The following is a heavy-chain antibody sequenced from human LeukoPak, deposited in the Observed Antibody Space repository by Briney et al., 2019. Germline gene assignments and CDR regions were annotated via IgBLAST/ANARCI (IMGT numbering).Heavy chain of an antibody. V-gene: IGHV3-23*01. Sequence: GGSLRLSCAASGFTFSNFAMSWVRQAPGMGLEWVSSVSASGGSTYYADSVQGRFSISKDIFKNMLYLQMNTLRAEDTAVYYCAKSVASDAYWGQGTLVTVSS. D-gene: IGHD5-12*01. CDR3: AKSVASDAY. CDR1: GFTFSNFA. CDR2: VSASGGST. J-gene: IGHJ4*02.